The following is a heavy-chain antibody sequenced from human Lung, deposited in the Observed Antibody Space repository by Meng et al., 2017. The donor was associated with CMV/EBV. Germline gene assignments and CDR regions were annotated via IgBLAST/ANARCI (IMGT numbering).Heavy chain of an antibody. CDR3: ARDRQSSNYGSTDY. Sequence: GESLKISCLGSGFDFSTYSMNWFRQAPGKGPEWVSSISSSSSYIYYADSVKGRFTVSRNNANDSLYLQMNSRKAEETGVYYCARDRQSSNYGSTDYWRQGTLVXVSS. D-gene: IGHD4-11*01. CDR2: ISSSSSYI. V-gene: IGHV3-21*06. J-gene: IGHJ4*02. CDR1: GFDFSTYS.